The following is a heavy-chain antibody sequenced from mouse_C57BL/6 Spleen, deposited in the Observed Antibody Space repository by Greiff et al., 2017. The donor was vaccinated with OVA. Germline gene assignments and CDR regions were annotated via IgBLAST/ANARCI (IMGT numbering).Heavy chain of an antibody. V-gene: IGHV5-16*01. D-gene: IGHD3-3*01. CDR2: INYDGSST. Sequence: EVMLVESEGGLVQPGSSMKLSCTASGFTFSDYYMAWVRQVPEKGLEWVANINYDGSSTYYLDSLKSRFIISRDNAKNILYLQMSSLKSEDTATYYCARDEGSFAYWGQGTLVTVSA. J-gene: IGHJ3*01. CDR1: GFTFSDYY. CDR3: ARDEGSFAY.